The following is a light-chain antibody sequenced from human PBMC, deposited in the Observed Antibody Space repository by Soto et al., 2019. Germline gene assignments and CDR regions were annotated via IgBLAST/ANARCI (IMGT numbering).Light chain of an antibody. Sequence: ETVLTQSPGTLALSPGERVTLSCRASQSVTYRYLAWYQQKPGQAPRLLIYAASTRATGIPDRFSGSGSGTDFTFTISRLEPGDFAVYYCRQYGSSPWTFGQGTKVEIK. V-gene: IGKV3-20*01. CDR2: AAS. J-gene: IGKJ1*01. CDR1: QSVTYRY. CDR3: RQYGSSPWT.